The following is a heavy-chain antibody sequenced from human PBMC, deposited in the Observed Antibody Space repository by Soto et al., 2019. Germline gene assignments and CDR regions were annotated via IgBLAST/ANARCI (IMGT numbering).Heavy chain of an antibody. V-gene: IGHV3-23*01. Sequence: GGSLRLSCAASGFTFSSYAMSWVRQAPGKGLEWVSAISGSGGSTYYADSVKGRFTISRDNSKNTLYLQMNSLRAEDTAVYYCAKDLRYYYDSSGYRDYWGQGTLVTVSS. CDR3: AKDLRYYYDSSGYRDY. CDR2: ISGSGGST. D-gene: IGHD3-22*01. J-gene: IGHJ4*02. CDR1: GFTFSSYA.